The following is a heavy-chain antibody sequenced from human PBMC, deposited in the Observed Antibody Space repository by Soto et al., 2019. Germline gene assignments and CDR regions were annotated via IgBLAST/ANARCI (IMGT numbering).Heavy chain of an antibody. J-gene: IGHJ6*02. CDR3: ARIKWGLDFYNGMDV. CDR1: GYSVSDYF. Sequence: ASVKISCKASGYSVSDYFIQWVRQAPGQGLEWVAWINPKTAATNYAKKFQGRVSLTWDTSSSTAYMELTRLRPDDTAVYYCARIKWGLDFYNGMDVWGQGTTVTVSS. V-gene: IGHV1-2*02. CDR2: INPKTAAT. D-gene: IGHD1-26*01.